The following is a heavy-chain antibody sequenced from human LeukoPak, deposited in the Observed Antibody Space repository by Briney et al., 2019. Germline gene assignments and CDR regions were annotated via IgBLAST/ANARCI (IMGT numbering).Heavy chain of an antibody. CDR1: GFTFTAYA. D-gene: IGHD6-19*01. CDR2: ISGSGGST. Sequence: GGSLRLSCAASGFTFTAYAMSWVRQVPGKGLECVSAISGSGGSTYYTDSVKGRFTISRDDSKNTLYLQMNSLRAEDTAVYYCAKEVGYRSGHPPDYWGQGTLVTVSS. J-gene: IGHJ4*02. CDR3: AKEVGYRSGHPPDY. V-gene: IGHV3-23*01.